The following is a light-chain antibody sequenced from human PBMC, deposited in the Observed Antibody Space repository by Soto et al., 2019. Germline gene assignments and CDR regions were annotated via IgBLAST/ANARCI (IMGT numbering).Light chain of an antibody. CDR2: GAS. V-gene: IGKV3-15*01. J-gene: IGKJ1*01. Sequence: EIVMTQSPATLSVSPEERATLSCRASQSVTTSLAWYKKNPGQAPRLLIYGASTRATGSPARFSGSGSGTEFNLTISSLEYEYFSVYYCQQDNNWPLWTFGQGTKVEIK. CDR3: QQDNNWPLWT. CDR1: QSVTTS.